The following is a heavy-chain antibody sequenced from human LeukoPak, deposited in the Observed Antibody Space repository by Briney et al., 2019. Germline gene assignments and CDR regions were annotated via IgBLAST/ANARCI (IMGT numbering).Heavy chain of an antibody. CDR1: GFSFSSWW. CDR3: VREDRSCYYY. D-gene: IGHD2-15*01. V-gene: IGHV3-7*03. Sequence: PGGSLRLSCAASGFSFSSWWMSWVRQAPGKGLEWVANIKQDGNEKFYADSVKGRFTISSDNDKNSLYLQMNSLRLEDTAVYYCVREDRSCYYYWGQGTLVTVSS. J-gene: IGHJ4*02. CDR2: IKQDGNEK.